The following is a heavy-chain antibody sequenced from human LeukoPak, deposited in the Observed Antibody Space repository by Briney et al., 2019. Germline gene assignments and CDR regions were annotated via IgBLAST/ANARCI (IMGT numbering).Heavy chain of an antibody. D-gene: IGHD2-15*01. Sequence: GGSLRLSCAASGFTFSSYGMSWVRQAPGKGLEWVSGISGGAVSTNYADSVKGRFTISRDNSKNTLYLQMNSLRAEDTAVYYCAKSGRYCSGGSCYQEASLDYWGQGTLVTVSS. CDR2: ISGGAVST. CDR3: AKSGRYCSGGSCYQEASLDY. CDR1: GFTFSSYG. J-gene: IGHJ4*02. V-gene: IGHV3-23*01.